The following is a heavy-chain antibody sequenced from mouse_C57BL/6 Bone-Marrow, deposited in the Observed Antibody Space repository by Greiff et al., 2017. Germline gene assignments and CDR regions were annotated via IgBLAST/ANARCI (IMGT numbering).Heavy chain of an antibody. CDR2: ISSGSSTI. CDR1: GFTFSDYG. Sequence: EVQGVESGGGLVKPGGSLKLSCAASGFTFSDYGLHWVRQAPEKGLEWVAYISSGSSTIYYADTLKGRFTIPRDNAKNTLFLQMSSLRSEDTAMYYCARYDWYYAMDYWGQGTSVTVSS. D-gene: IGHD2-12*01. J-gene: IGHJ4*01. CDR3: ARYDWYYAMDY. V-gene: IGHV5-17*01.